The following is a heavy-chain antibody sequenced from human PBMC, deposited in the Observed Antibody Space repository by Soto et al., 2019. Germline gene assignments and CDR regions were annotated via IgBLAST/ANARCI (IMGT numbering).Heavy chain of an antibody. Sequence: QVQLVQSGAEVKKPGASVKVSCKASGYTFTSYGISWVRQAPGQGLEWMGWISAYNGNTNYAQKLGARPTKTTTTTTSIAYMGLRTLSSDDTAVSYYASEYYYGSGPRYWGQGTLVTVSS. J-gene: IGHJ4*02. CDR3: ASEYYYGSGPRY. CDR2: ISAYNGNT. D-gene: IGHD3-10*01. CDR1: GYTFTSYG. V-gene: IGHV1-18*01.